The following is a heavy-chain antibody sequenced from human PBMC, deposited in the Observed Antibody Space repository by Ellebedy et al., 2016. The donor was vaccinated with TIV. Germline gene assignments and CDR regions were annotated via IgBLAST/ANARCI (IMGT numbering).Heavy chain of an antibody. D-gene: IGHD1-1*01. CDR2: IYYSGST. CDR1: GGSISVSSYY. V-gene: IGHV4-39*01. CDR3: ARVERYSDP. J-gene: IGHJ5*02. Sequence: MPSETLSLTCTVSGGSISVSSYYWGWIRQPPGMGLEWIGSIYYSGSTYYNPSLKSRVTISVDTSKNQFSLGLSSVTAADTAVYYCARVERYSDPWGQGTLVTVSS.